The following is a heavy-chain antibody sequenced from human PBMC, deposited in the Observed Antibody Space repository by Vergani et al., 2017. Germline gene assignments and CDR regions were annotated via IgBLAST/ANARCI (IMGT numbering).Heavy chain of an antibody. CDR3: AKVVTAMDYYYGMDV. V-gene: IGHV3-9*01. D-gene: IGHD2-21*02. CDR1: GFTFDDYA. J-gene: IGHJ6*02. Sequence: EVQLVESGGGLVQPGRSLRLSCAASGFTFDDYAMHWVRQAPGKGLEWVSGISWNSGSIGYADSVKGRFTISRDNAKNSLYLQMNSLRAEDTALYYCAKVVTAMDYYYGMDVWGQGTTVTVSS. CDR2: ISWNSGSI.